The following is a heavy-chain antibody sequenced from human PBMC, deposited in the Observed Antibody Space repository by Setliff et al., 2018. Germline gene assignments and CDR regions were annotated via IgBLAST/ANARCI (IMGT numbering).Heavy chain of an antibody. J-gene: IGHJ6*03. CDR1: GDSIPKNA. V-gene: IGHV1-18*01. D-gene: IGHD1-26*01. CDR2: LQTYSGHT. Sequence: ASVKVSCKASGDSIPKNAISWVRQAPGQGLEWMGWLQTYSGHTNYAQKFRGRATTTTDTSTRTAYLELRALTSDDTAVYYCATDVNQWDPTYMDVWGEGTTVTVS. CDR3: ATDVNQWDPTYMDV.